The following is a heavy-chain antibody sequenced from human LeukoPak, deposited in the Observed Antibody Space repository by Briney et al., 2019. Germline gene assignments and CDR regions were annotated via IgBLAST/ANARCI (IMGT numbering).Heavy chain of an antibody. CDR3: ARVYGVTYSGAFDI. CDR2: ISSSSSYI. J-gene: IGHJ3*02. Sequence: GGSLRLSCAASGFTFISYSINWVRQAPGKGLEWVSSISSSSSYIYHADSVKGRFTISRDNAKNSLYLQMNSLRAEDTAVYYCARVYGVTYSGAFDIWGQGTMVTVSS. CDR1: GFTFISYS. V-gene: IGHV3-21*01. D-gene: IGHD4-17*01.